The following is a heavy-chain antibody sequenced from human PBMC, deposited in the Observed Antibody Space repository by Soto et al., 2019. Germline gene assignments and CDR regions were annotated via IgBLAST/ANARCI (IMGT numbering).Heavy chain of an antibody. CDR1: GYTFASYG. J-gene: IGHJ6*04. CDR3: ARETLIYAILTGFDAADYCYDMNI. CDR2: ISAYNGNT. V-gene: IGHV1-18*01. D-gene: IGHD3-9*01. Sequence: ASVKVSCKASGYTFASYGISWVRQAPGQGLEWMGWISAYNGNTNYAQKLQGRVTMTTDTSTSTAYMELRSLRSDDTSLYYCARETLIYAILTGFDAADYCYDMNICGRRTTVTVSS.